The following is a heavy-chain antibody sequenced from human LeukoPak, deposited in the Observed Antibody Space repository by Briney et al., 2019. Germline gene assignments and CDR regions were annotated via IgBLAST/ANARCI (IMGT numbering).Heavy chain of an antibody. V-gene: IGHV4-34*01. CDR2: INHSGST. J-gene: IGHJ6*03. CDR1: GGSFSGYY. Sequence: PSETLSLTCAVYGGSFSGYYWSWIRQPPGKGLEWIGEINHSGSTNYNSSLKSRVTISVDTSKNQFSLKLSSVTAADTAVYYCARDAVVPAAPAGDYYYYMDVWGKGTTVTVSS. D-gene: IGHD2-2*01. CDR3: ARDAVVPAAPAGDYYYYMDV.